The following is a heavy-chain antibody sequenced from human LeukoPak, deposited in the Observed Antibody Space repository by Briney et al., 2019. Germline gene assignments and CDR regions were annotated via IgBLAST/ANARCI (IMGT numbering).Heavy chain of an antibody. CDR1: GYIFTSYW. V-gene: IGHV5-51*01. CDR2: IYPGDSDT. CDR3: ARQGCSSTSCYYYYGMDV. J-gene: IGHJ6*02. Sequence: GASLQISCKCSGYIFTSYWIGWVRQLPGKGLEWMGIIYPGDSDTRYSPSFQGQVTISADKSISTAYLQWSSLKASDTAMYYCARQGCSSTSCYYYYGMDVWGQGTTVTVSS. D-gene: IGHD2-2*01.